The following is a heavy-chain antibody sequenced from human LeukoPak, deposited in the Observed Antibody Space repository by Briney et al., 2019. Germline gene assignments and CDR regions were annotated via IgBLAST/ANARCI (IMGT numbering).Heavy chain of an antibody. J-gene: IGHJ5*02. D-gene: IGHD1-26*01. CDR2: ISYSGDS. Sequence: PSETLSLTCTVSGGSISRADYYWSWIRQPPGKGLEWLGYISYSGDSYYNPSPKSRLTISIDTSKNQFSLKLSSVTAADTAVYYCATGRVGATFDAWGQGTQVTVSS. CDR1: GGSISRADYY. CDR3: ATGRVGATFDA. V-gene: IGHV4-30-4*01.